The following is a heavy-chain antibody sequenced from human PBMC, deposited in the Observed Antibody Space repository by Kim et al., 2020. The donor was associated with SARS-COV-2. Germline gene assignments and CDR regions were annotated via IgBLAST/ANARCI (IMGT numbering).Heavy chain of an antibody. CDR3: ARGQQQLVSFDY. Sequence: SETLSLTCAVYGGSFSGYYWSWIRQPPGKGLEWIGEINHSGSTNYNPSLKSRVTISVDTSKNQFSLKLSSVTAADTAVYYCARGQQQLVSFDYWGQGTLVTVSS. D-gene: IGHD6-13*01. V-gene: IGHV4-34*01. CDR2: INHSGST. CDR1: GGSFSGYY. J-gene: IGHJ4*02.